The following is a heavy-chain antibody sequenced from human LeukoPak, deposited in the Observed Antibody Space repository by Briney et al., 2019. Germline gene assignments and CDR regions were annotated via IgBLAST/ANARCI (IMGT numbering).Heavy chain of an antibody. V-gene: IGHV3-11*01. J-gene: IGHJ4*02. Sequence: GSLRLSCPASGFTISDNYMSWIRQAPGKGLEWITYISSSGHSIYYANSVKGRFTISRDTAQTSVHLQMNSLGAEDTAVYYCARGSVTSLRHFDYWGQGALVTVSS. CDR3: ARGSVTSLRHFDY. CDR1: GFTISDNY. D-gene: IGHD2-21*02. CDR2: ISSSGHSI.